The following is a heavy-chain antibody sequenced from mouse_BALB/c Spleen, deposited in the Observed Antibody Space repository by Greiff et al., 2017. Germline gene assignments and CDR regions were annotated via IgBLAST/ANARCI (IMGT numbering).Heavy chain of an antibody. CDR1: GFTFSSYA. D-gene: IGHD1-1*01. V-gene: IGHV5-9-4*01. J-gene: IGHJ2*01. Sequence: EVMLVESGGGLVKPGGSLKLSCAASGFTFSSYAMSWVRQSPEKGLEWVAEISSGGSYTYYPDTVTGRFTISRDNAKNTLYLEMSSLRSEDTAMYYCAKDPAYGKGFFDYWGQGTTLTVSS. CDR3: AKDPAYGKGFFDY. CDR2: ISSGGSYT.